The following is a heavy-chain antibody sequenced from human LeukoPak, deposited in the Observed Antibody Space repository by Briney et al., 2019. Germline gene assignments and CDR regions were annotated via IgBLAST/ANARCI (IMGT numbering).Heavy chain of an antibody. V-gene: IGHV3-74*01. D-gene: IGHD5-24*01. J-gene: IGHJ4*01. CDR3: ARGRNGFFDY. CDR1: GFTFSTYW. CDR2: INSDGGRT. Sequence: GGSLRLSCAASGFTFSTYWMHWVRQAPGKGLVWLSQINSDGGRTRYADSVKGRLTISRDNVKNTVYLQMNSLRAEDTAMYYCARGRNGFFDYWGHGTLVTVSS.